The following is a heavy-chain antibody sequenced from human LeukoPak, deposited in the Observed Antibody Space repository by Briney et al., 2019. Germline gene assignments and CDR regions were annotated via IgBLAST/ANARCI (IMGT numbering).Heavy chain of an antibody. CDR2: IWYDGSNK. J-gene: IGHJ6*02. V-gene: IGHV3-33*08. D-gene: IGHD6-19*01. Sequence: GGSLRLSCAASGFTVSSNYMNWVRQAPGKGLEWVAVIWYDGSNKYYADSVKGRFTISRDNSKNTLYLQMNSLRSEDTAVYYCARGDSSGWSLGYYYYGMDVWGQGTTVTVSS. CDR1: GFTVSSNY. CDR3: ARGDSSGWSLGYYYYGMDV.